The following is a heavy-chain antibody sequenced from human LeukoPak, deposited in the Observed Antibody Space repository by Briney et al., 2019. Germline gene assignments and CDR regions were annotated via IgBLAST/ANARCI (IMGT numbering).Heavy chain of an antibody. CDR1: GGSISSGSYY. J-gene: IGHJ5*02. CDR3: ARDFIYSQVYLERFWLDP. D-gene: IGHD1-20*01. V-gene: IGHV4-61*02. Sequence: SETLSLTCTVSGGSISSGSYYWSWIRQPAGKGLEWIGRIYTSGSTNYNPSLKSRVTISVDTSKNQFSLKLSSVTAADTAVYYCARDFIYSQVYLERFWLDPWGRGTLVTVSS. CDR2: IYTSGST.